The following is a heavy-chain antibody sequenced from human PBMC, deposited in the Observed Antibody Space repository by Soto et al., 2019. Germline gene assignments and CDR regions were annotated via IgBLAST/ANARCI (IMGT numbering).Heavy chain of an antibody. CDR1: GYTFTSYG. V-gene: IGHV1-18*01. D-gene: IGHD3-3*01. J-gene: IGHJ5*02. CDR3: ARVRTWSGSHRWFDP. CDR2: ISAYNGNT. Sequence: ASVKVSCKASGYTFTSYGISWLRQAPGQGLEWMGWISAYNGNTNYAQKLQGRVTMTTDTSTSTAYMELRSLRSDDTAVYYCARVRTWSGSHRWFDPWGQGTLVTVSS.